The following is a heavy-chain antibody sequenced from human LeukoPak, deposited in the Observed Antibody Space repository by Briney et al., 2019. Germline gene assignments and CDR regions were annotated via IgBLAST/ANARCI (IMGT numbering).Heavy chain of an antibody. CDR1: GFTFVDYW. V-gene: IGHV3-7*01. CDR2: IKKDGSDK. J-gene: IGHJ4*02. D-gene: IGHD2-21*02. CDR3: MTVRPDY. Sequence: GGSLRLSCAASGFTFVDYWMNWVRQAPGKGLEWVANIKKDGSDKNYVDSVKGRFTISRDNAKNSLYLQMNSLRAEDTAVYYCMTVRPDYWGQGVQVTVSS.